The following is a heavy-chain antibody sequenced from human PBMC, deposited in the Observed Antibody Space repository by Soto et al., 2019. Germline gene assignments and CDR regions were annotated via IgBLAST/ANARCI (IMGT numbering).Heavy chain of an antibody. CDR1: GFIFNNYA. V-gene: IGHV3-23*01. Sequence: GGSLRLSCAASGFIFNNYAINWVRQVPGKGLEWVSGISGRGGNTFYADSMKGRFTISRDNSKNKVYLQMTNLRVEDTAIYYCANPSHSGDYAGSFDSWGPGTLVTVSS. CDR3: ANPSHSGDYAGSFDS. D-gene: IGHD4-17*01. J-gene: IGHJ4*02. CDR2: ISGRGGNT.